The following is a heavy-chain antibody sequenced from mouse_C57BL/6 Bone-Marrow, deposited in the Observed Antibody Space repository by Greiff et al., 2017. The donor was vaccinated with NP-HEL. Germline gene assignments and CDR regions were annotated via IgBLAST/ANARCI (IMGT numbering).Heavy chain of an antibody. CDR3: ATTVVATDYYAMDY. V-gene: IGHV1-11*01. CDR1: GYTFTDHI. J-gene: IGHJ4*01. D-gene: IGHD1-1*01. Sequence: LQQSGAELASPGASVTLSCKASGYTFTDHIMNWVKKRPGQGLEWIGRIYPVSGETNYNQKFMGKATFSVDRSSSTVYMVLNSLTSEDPAVYYCATTVVATDYYAMDYWGQGTSVTVSS. CDR2: IYPVSGET.